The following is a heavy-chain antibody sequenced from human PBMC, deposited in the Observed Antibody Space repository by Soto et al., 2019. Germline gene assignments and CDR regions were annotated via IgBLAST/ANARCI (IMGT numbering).Heavy chain of an antibody. CDR3: ARDRCRGCSCYQPYVFAI. V-gene: IGHV3-21*01. CDR2: ISSSNRYI. J-gene: IGHJ3*02. Sequence: PGGSLRLSCAVSGFNFSSYTMNWVRQTPGTGLEWVSSISSSNRYIYYADSVKGRFTISRDDAKNSLYLQMNSLRADDTAVYYCARDRCRGCSCYQPYVFAIWGQGTIVTGS. D-gene: IGHD2-15*01. CDR1: GFNFSSYT.